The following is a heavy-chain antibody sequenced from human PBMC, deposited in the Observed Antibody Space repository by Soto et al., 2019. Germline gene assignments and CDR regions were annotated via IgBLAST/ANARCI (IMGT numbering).Heavy chain of an antibody. CDR3: AKVPHRGYYYYGMDV. CDR2: ISYDGSNK. D-gene: IGHD3-22*01. J-gene: IGHJ6*02. CDR1: GFTFSSYV. Sequence: SLRLSCAPSGFTFSSYVMHWVRQAAGKGLEWVAVISYDGSNKYYADSVKGRFTISRDNSKNTLYLQMNSLRAEDTAGYYCAKVPHRGYYYYGMDVWGQGTTVTVSS. V-gene: IGHV3-30*18.